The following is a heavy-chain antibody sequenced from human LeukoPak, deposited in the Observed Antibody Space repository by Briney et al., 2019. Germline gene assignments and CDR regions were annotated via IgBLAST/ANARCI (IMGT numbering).Heavy chain of an antibody. Sequence: SETLSLTCSVSGGSISSHCWGWIRRPPGKGLEWLGCVFYNGSTNYTPSLKSRVTISVDTSKNQFSLKLSSVTAADTAVYYCARVRGLGVITPYFDYWGQGALVTVSS. V-gene: IGHV4-59*08. J-gene: IGHJ4*02. CDR2: VFYNGST. CDR1: GGSISSHC. CDR3: ARVRGLGVITPYFDY. D-gene: IGHD3-16*02.